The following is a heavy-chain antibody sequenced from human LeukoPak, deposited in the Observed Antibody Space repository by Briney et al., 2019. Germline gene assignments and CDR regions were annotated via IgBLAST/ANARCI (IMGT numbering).Heavy chain of an antibody. J-gene: IGHJ4*02. CDR1: GFTFGDYA. Sequence: GGSLRLSCPASGFTFGDYAMSWFRQAPGKGLEWVGFIRSKAYGGTTEYAASVKGRFTISRDDSKSIAYLQMNSLKTEDTAVYYCTRDLYSSSSDPGYWGQGTLVTVSS. D-gene: IGHD6-6*01. V-gene: IGHV3-49*03. CDR2: IRSKAYGGTT. CDR3: TRDLYSSSSDPGY.